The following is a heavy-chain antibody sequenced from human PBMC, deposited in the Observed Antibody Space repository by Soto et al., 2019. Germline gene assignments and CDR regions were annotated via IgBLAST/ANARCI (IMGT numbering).Heavy chain of an antibody. CDR1: GFRFRDYW. D-gene: IGHD3-16*02. CDR2: IKQDESDK. Sequence: GSLRLSCAVSGFRFRDYWMSWVRQAPGKGLEWVANIKQDESDKYYVDSVKGRFTISRDNAKNALYLQMNSLRVEDTAVYYCAAYCYTMTCTHFHGYSWGQGTQVTVSS. J-gene: IGHJ5*02. V-gene: IGHV3-7*03. CDR3: AAYCYTMTCTHFHGYS.